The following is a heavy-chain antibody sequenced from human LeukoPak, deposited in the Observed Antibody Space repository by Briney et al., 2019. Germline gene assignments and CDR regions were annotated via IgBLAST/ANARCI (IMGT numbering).Heavy chain of an antibody. CDR2: IYYSGST. CDR1: GGSISSSSYY. CDR3: AVSFSGSYPL. Sequence: PSETLSLTCTVSGGSISSSSYYWGWIRQPPGKGLEWIGSIYYSGSTYYNPSLKSRVTISVDTSKNQFSLKLSSVTAADTAVYNCAVSFSGSYPLWGQGTLVTVSS. D-gene: IGHD1-26*01. J-gene: IGHJ4*02. V-gene: IGHV4-39*01.